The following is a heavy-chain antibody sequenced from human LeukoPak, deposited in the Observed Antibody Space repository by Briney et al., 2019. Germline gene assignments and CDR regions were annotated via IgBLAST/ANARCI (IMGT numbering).Heavy chain of an antibody. CDR3: ARDTVIGAGYAEFDY. D-gene: IGHD3-9*01. J-gene: IGHJ4*02. CDR1: GYSISSGHY. V-gene: IGHV4-38-2*02. CDR2: MFHSGST. Sequence: SETLSLTCTVSGYSISSGHYWAWIRQSPEKGLECIATMFHSGSTYYNPSLKSRVTTSVDTSKNEFSLNLSSVTAADTAVYYCARDTVIGAGYAEFDYWGQGTLVTVSS.